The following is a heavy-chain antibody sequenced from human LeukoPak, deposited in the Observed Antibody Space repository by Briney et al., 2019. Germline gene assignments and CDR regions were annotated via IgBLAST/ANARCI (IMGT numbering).Heavy chain of an antibody. CDR3: ARVQARGWYYYDSSGYYFDY. CDR1: GGSFSGYY. D-gene: IGHD3-22*01. CDR2: INHSGGT. Sequence: PSETLSLTCAVYGGSFSGYYWSWIRQPPGKGLEWIGEINHSGGTNYNPSLESRVTISVDTSKNQFSLKLSSVTAADTAVYYCARVQARGWYYYDSSGYYFDYWGQGTLVTVSS. V-gene: IGHV4-34*01. J-gene: IGHJ4*02.